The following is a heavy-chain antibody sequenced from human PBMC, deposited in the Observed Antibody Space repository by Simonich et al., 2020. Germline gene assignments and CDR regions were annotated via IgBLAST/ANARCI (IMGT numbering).Heavy chain of an antibody. J-gene: IGHJ6*03. Sequence: QVQLVQSGAEVKKPGASVKVSCKASGYTFTGYYMHWVRQAPGQGLEWQGWINPNRGGTNYAQKVQGRVTMTRDTSISTAYMELSRLRSDDTAVYYCARGALTGDYYYMDVWGKGTTVTVSS. CDR2: INPNRGGT. CDR1: GYTFTGYY. CDR3: ARGALTGDYYYMDV. D-gene: IGHD7-27*01. V-gene: IGHV1-2*02.